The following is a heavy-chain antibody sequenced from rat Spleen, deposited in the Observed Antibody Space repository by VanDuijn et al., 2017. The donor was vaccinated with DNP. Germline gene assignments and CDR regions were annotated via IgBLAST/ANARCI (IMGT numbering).Heavy chain of an antibody. Sequence: EVQLAESGGDLVQPGGSLKLSCVASGFTFINYWMTWIRQVPGKGLEWVASIANSGGNSYYPDSVRGRFTISRDIATSTLYLQINGLRSEDMGTYYCARHVLPLRVWDYWGHGVMVTVSS. D-gene: IGHD1-4*01. CDR3: ARHVLPLRVWDY. CDR1: GFTFINYW. CDR2: IANSGGNS. V-gene: IGHV5-31*01. J-gene: IGHJ2*01.